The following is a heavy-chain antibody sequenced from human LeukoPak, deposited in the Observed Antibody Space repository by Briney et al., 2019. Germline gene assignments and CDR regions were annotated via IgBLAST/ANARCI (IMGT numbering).Heavy chain of an antibody. J-gene: IGHJ4*02. D-gene: IGHD5-18*01. CDR2: IKSKAYGGTT. CDR1: GFTFGDYA. Sequence: GGSLRLSCTASGFTFGDYAMSWVRQAPGKGLEWVGFIKSKAYGGTTEYAASVKGRFTISRDDSKSIAYLQMNSLKTEDTAVYYCTRVGDTAMGFDYWGQGTLVTVSS. CDR3: TRVGDTAMGFDY. V-gene: IGHV3-49*04.